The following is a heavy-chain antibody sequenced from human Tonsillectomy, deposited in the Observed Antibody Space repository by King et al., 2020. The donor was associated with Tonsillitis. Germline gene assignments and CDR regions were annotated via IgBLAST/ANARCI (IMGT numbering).Heavy chain of an antibody. CDR2: IYYSGST. V-gene: IGHV4-59*01. D-gene: IGHD3-22*01. CDR3: ARGKYYYDSSGYYLFDS. Sequence: HVQLQESGPGLVKPSETLSLTCTVSGGSISTYYWSWIRQPPGKGLEWIGYIYYSGSTKYSPSLKSRVTISVDTSKNQFSLQLSSLIAADTAVYYWARGKYYYDSSGYYLFDSWGQGTLVTVSS. CDR1: GGSISTYY. J-gene: IGHJ4*02.